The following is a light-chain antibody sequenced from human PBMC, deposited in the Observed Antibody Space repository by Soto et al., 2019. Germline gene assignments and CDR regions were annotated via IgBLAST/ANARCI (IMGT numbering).Light chain of an antibody. Sequence: QSALTQPASVSGSPGQSITISCTGTSSDVGGYNYVSWYQQHPGKAPKLMIYEGSKRPSGVSNRFSGSKSGNTASLTISGLQAEDEADYYCCSYAGSPTFYVFGSGTKVTVL. J-gene: IGLJ1*01. CDR3: CSYAGSPTFYV. V-gene: IGLV2-23*01. CDR2: EGS. CDR1: SSDVGGYNY.